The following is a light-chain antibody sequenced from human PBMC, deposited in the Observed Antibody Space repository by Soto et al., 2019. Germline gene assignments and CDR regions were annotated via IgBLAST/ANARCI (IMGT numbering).Light chain of an antibody. J-gene: IGKJ3*01. V-gene: IGKV1-5*03. CDR2: KAS. CDR1: QSISSW. Sequence: DIQMTQSPSTLSASVGDRVTITCRASQSISSWLAWYQQKPGKAPKLLIYKASNLDSGVPSRFSGSGSGTEFTLTISSLQPDDFATYYCQQYYSYPRSFGPGTKVDIK. CDR3: QQYYSYPRS.